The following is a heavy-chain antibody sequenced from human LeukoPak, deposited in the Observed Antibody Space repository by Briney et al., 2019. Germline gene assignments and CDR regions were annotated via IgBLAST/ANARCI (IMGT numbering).Heavy chain of an antibody. D-gene: IGHD1-14*01. V-gene: IGHV4-59*08. CDR2: IYNTGTT. CDR3: ARHEPPGARRHLDY. Sequence: SETLSLTCTVSGGSISSSYWSWLRQPPGKGLEWLGYIYNTGTTNYNPSLNSRVTISVDTSKNQLSLRLSSVTAADTAVYYCARHEPPGARRHLDYWGQGTLVTVSS. CDR1: GGSISSSY. J-gene: IGHJ4*02.